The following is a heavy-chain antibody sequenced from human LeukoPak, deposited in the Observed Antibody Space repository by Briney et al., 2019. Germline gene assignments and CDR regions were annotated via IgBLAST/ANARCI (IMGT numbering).Heavy chain of an antibody. CDR2: LSGSGGST. D-gene: IGHD2-15*01. V-gene: IGHV3-23*01. CDR1: GFTFSSYA. CDR3: AKERFIFVVARTDY. Sequence: GGSLRLSCAASGFTFSSYAMSWVRQAPGKGLEWVSALSGSGGSTYYADSVKGRFTISRDNSKNMLYVQMNSLRAEDTAVYYCAKERFIFVVARTDYWGQGTLVTVSS. J-gene: IGHJ4*02.